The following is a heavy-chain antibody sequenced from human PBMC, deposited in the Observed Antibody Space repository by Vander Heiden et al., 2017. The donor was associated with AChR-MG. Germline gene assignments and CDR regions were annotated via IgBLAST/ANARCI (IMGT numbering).Heavy chain of an antibody. J-gene: IGHJ5*02. CDR1: GGTFSSYA. D-gene: IGHD2-2*01. CDR3: ARDLLDIVVVPGTYNWFDP. V-gene: IGHV1-69*01. CDR2: IIPIFGTA. Sequence: QVQLVQSGAEVKKPGSSVKVSCKASGGTFSSYAISWVRQAPGQGLEWMGGIIPIFGTANYAQKFQGRVTITADESTSTAYMELSSLRSEDTAVYCCARDLLDIVVVPGTYNWFDPWGQGTLVTVSS.